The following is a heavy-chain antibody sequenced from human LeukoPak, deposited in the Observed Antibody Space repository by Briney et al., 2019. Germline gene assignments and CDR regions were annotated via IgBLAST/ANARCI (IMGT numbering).Heavy chain of an antibody. V-gene: IGHV4-59*01. CDR1: GGYITTYY. CDR3: ATLNIESSSGWFFRS. CDR2: AYYSGSN. D-gene: IGHD6-19*01. Sequence: PSETLSLTCHVSGGYITTYYWSWIRQPPGKGLEWIGYAYYSGSNESNPSLRSRVTMSADASRNQFSLTLSSVTAADTAIYYCATLNIESSSGWFFRSWGQGTLVSVSS. J-gene: IGHJ5*02.